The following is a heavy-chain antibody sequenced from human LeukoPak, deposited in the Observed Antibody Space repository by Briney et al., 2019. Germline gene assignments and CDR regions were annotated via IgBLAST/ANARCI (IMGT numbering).Heavy chain of an antibody. V-gene: IGHV3-7*01. CDR1: GFTFSSYW. D-gene: IGHD3-16*02. J-gene: IGHJ4*02. CDR2: IKQDGSEK. CDR3: ARAGRLGLRLGELSPAGY. Sequence: GGSLRLSCAASGFTFSSYWMSWVRQAPGKGLEWVANIKQDGSEKYYADSVKGRFTISRDNSKNTLYLQMNSLRAEDTAVYYCARAGRLGLRLGELSPAGYWGQGTLVTVSS.